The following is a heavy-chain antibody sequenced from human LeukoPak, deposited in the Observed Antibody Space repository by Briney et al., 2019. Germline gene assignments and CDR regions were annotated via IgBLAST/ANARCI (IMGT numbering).Heavy chain of an antibody. J-gene: IGHJ4*02. CDR3: ATLDYYDTKNDY. D-gene: IGHD3-22*01. Sequence: SVKVSCKASGGTFSSYAISWVRQAPGPGLEWMGRIIPIFGTANYAQKFQGRVTITTDESTSTAYMELSSLRSEDTAVYYCATLDYYDTKNDYWGQGTLVTVSS. V-gene: IGHV1-69*05. CDR2: IIPIFGTA. CDR1: GGTFSSYA.